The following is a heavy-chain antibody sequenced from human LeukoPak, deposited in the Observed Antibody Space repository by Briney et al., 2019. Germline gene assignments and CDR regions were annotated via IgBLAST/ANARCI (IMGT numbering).Heavy chain of an antibody. V-gene: IGHV6-1*01. CDR1: GDSVSSNSAA. D-gene: IGHD6-19*01. J-gene: IGHJ4*02. CDR3: ARESSGWKGDFVCFDY. Sequence: SQTLSLTCAISGDSVSSNSAAWNWNRQSPSRGLEWLGRTYYRSKWYNDYAVSVKSRITINPDTSKNQFSLQLNSVTPEDTAVYYCARESSGWKGDFVCFDYWGQGTLVTVSS. CDR2: TYYRSKWYN.